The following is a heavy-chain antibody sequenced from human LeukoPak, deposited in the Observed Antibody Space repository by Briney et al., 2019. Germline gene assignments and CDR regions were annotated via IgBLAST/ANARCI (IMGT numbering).Heavy chain of an antibody. J-gene: IGHJ6*02. V-gene: IGHV4-59*01. Sequence: PSETLSLTCTVSGGSISGSFWSWIRQPPGKGLEWIGYIYYSGSTNYHPSLKSRLTISVDTSKNQFSLKLSSVTAADTAVYYCARESPIAAAGTNYYYYGMDVWGQGTTVTVSS. CDR2: IYYSGST. CDR1: GGSISGSF. D-gene: IGHD6-13*01. CDR3: ARESPIAAAGTNYYYYGMDV.